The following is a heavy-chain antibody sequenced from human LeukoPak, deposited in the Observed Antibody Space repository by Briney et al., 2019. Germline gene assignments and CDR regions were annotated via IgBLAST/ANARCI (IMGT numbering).Heavy chain of an antibody. Sequence: SETLSLTCAVYGGSFSGYYWSWNRQPPGKGLEWIGEINHSGSTNYNPSLKSRVTISVDTSKNQFSLKLSSVTAADTAVYYCARGAPDCGGDCYSGYFDLWGRGTLVTVSS. CDR3: ARGAPDCGGDCYSGYFDL. V-gene: IGHV4-34*01. D-gene: IGHD2-21*02. CDR1: GGSFSGYY. CDR2: INHSGST. J-gene: IGHJ2*01.